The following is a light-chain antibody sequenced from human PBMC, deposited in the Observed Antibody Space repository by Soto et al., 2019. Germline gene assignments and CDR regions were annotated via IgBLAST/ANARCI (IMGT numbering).Light chain of an antibody. Sequence: AIQMTQSPSSLSASVGDRVTITCRASQGIRTDLGWYQQKPGKAPKLLIYAASTLQSGVPSRFSGSGSGTDFTLTISSLQPEDFATYCCLQDYNYPLTFGGGTKVEIK. CDR1: QGIRTD. CDR2: AAS. CDR3: LQDYNYPLT. J-gene: IGKJ4*01. V-gene: IGKV1-6*01.